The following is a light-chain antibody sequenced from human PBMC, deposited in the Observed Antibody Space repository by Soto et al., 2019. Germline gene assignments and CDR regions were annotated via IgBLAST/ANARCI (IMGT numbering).Light chain of an antibody. V-gene: IGKV3-20*01. Sequence: EIVLTQSPGTLSLSPWEGATLSGRASQSISSNFLAWYQQKRGQAPRLLIHGASNRATGIPDRFSGSGSGTDVTPTITRLEPEDFAVYYCQQYGGSPRTFGQGTKVDIK. J-gene: IGKJ1*01. CDR3: QQYGGSPRT. CDR1: QSISSNF. CDR2: GAS.